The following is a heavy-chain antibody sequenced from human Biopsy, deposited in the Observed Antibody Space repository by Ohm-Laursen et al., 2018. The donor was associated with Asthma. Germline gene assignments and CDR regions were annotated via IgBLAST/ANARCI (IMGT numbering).Heavy chain of an antibody. Sequence: RESLRISCKASGYIFTSYWIGWVRQMPGKGLEWMGIIFPGDSDTIYSPSFQGQVTISADKSISTAYLQWSSLKASDTAIYYCARLPYGSGSFFDFWGQGTLVTVSS. CDR1: GYIFTSYW. D-gene: IGHD3-10*01. CDR2: IFPGDSDT. J-gene: IGHJ4*02. CDR3: ARLPYGSGSFFDF. V-gene: IGHV5-51*01.